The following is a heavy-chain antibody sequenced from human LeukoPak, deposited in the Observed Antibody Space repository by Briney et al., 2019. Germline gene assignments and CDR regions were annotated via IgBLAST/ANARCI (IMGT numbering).Heavy chain of an antibody. J-gene: IGHJ6*03. CDR1: GVSFSGYY. CDR3: ARACYYYYYMDV. V-gene: IGHV4-34*01. CDR2: INHSGST. Sequence: PSETLSLTCAVYGVSFSGYYWSWIRQPPGKGLELIGEINHSGSTNYNPSLQSRVTISVDTSKNQFSLKLSSVTAADTAVYYCARACYYYYYMDVWGKGTTVTVSS.